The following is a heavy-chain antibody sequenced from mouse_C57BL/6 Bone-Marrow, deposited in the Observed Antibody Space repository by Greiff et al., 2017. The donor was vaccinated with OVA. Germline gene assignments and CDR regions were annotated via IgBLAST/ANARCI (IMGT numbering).Heavy chain of an antibody. D-gene: IGHD2-3*01. CDR1: GYSITSGYY. J-gene: IGHJ3*01. Sequence: VQLKESGPGLVKPSQSLSLSCSVTGYSITSGYYWKWIRQFPGNKLEWMGYISYDGSNNYNPSLKNRISITRDTSKNHFFLKLNAVTTEDTATYYCARIGYYLFAYWGQGTLVTVSA. CDR2: ISYDGSN. V-gene: IGHV3-6*01. CDR3: ARIGYYLFAY.